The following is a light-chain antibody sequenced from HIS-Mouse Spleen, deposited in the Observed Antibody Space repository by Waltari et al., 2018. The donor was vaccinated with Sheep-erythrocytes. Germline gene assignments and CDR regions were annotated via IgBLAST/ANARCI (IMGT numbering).Light chain of an antibody. J-gene: IGLJ3*02. CDR1: SSDVGGYNY. V-gene: IGLV2-14*01. Sequence: QSALTQPASVSGSPGQSITISCTGTSSDVGGYNYVSWYQQHPGKAPKLMIYEFSNRPSGVSNRFSGSKSGNTASLTISGLQAEDEADYYCSSYTSSSTWVFGGGTELTVL. CDR3: SSYTSSSTWV. CDR2: EFS.